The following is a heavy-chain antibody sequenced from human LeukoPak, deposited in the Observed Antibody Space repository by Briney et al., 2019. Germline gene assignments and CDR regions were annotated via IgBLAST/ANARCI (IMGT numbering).Heavy chain of an antibody. Sequence: SETLSLTCTVSGGSISSGDYYWSWIRQPPAKGLEWIGYIYYSGSTDSNPSLKSRVTISVDTSKNQISLKLSSVTAADTAVYYCARTYCRGGSCHFDYWGQGTLVTVSS. V-gene: IGHV4-30-4*01. J-gene: IGHJ4*02. D-gene: IGHD2-15*01. CDR1: GGSISSGDYY. CDR3: ARTYCRGGSCHFDY. CDR2: IYYSGST.